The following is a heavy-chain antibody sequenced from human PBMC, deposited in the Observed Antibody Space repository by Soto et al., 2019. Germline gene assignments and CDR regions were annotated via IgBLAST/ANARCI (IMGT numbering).Heavy chain of an antibody. V-gene: IGHV4-31*03. Sequence: TSETLSLTCTVSGGSISSGGYYWSWIRQHPGKGLEWIGYTYYSGSTYYNPSLKSRVTISVDTSKNQFSLKLSSVTAADTAVYYCARVRGGVVVVPAAHSEYYYYGMDVWGQGTTVTVSS. CDR1: GGSISSGGYY. J-gene: IGHJ6*02. CDR3: ARVRGGVVVVPAAHSEYYYYGMDV. D-gene: IGHD2-2*01. CDR2: TYYSGST.